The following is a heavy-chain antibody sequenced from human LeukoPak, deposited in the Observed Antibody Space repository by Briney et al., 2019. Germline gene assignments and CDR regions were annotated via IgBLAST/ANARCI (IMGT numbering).Heavy chain of an antibody. J-gene: IGHJ4*02. V-gene: IGHV3-53*01. CDR2: IYSGGST. CDR3: ARSNWNYDGHFDY. CDR1: GFTVSSNY. Sequence: PGGSLRPSCAASGFTVSSNYMSWVRQAPGKGLEWVSVIYSGGSTYYADSVKGRFTISRDNSKNTLYLQMNSLRAEDTAVYYCARSNWNYDGHFDYWGQGTLVTVSS. D-gene: IGHD1-7*01.